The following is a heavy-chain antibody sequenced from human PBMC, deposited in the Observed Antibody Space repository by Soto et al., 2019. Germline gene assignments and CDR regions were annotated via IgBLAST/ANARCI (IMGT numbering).Heavy chain of an antibody. CDR3: ARRGYDYYYGMDV. D-gene: IGHD5-12*01. J-gene: IGHJ6*02. CDR2: IYPGDSDT. V-gene: IGHV5-51*01. CDR1: GYTFTTYW. Sequence: PGESLKISCTGSGYTFTTYWIGWVRQMPGEGLKWMGIIYPGDSDTRYSPSFQGQVTISADKSISTAYLQWSSLKASDTAMYYCARRGYDYYYGMDVWGQGTTVTVSS.